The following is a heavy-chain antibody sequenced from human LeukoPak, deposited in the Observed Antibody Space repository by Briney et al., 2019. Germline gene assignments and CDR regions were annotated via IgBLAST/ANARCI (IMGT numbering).Heavy chain of an antibody. CDR3: GATYYYGSGSGGGFDY. V-gene: IGHV3-7*01. CDR2: IKQDGSEK. D-gene: IGHD3-10*01. CDR1: GLTFSSYW. Sequence: GGSLRLSCAASGLTFSSYWMSWVRQAPGKGLEWVANIKQDGSEKYYVDSVKGRFTIPRDNAKTPLYLQMSSLRAEDTAVYYCGATYYYGSGSGGGFDYWGQGTLVTVSS. J-gene: IGHJ4*02.